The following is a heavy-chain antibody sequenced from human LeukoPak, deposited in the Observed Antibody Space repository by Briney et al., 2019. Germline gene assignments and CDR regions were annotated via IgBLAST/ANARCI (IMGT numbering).Heavy chain of an antibody. CDR3: AKRRPRENYRNDALDI. Sequence: GGSLRLSCAASGFTFRSYGMHWVRQAPGKGLEWVAVISYDGNNEYYADSVKGRFTISRDNSKNTLYLQMNSLRTEDTAVYYCAKRRPRENYRNDALDIWGQGTMVTVSS. V-gene: IGHV3-30*18. D-gene: IGHD1-7*01. J-gene: IGHJ3*02. CDR2: ISYDGNNE. CDR1: GFTFRSYG.